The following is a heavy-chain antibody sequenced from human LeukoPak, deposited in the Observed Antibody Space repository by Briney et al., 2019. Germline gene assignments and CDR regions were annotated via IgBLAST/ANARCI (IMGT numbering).Heavy chain of an antibody. CDR1: GFTFSTYS. CDR3: VRDPDALDF. V-gene: IGHV3-48*01. Sequence: PGGSLRLSCAASGFTFSTYSMNWVRQAPGKGLEWVSYISSSSSTIYYADSVKGRFTISRDNSKNTLYLQMNSLRTEDTAVYYCVRDPDALDFWGQGTPVTVSS. CDR2: ISSSSSTI. J-gene: IGHJ4*02.